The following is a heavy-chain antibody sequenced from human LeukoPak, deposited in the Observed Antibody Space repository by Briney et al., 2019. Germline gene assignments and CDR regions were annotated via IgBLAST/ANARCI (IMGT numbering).Heavy chain of an antibody. CDR2: ISGSGGST. V-gene: IGHV3-23*01. CDR3: AKVDYYGSGSYYLGLDY. D-gene: IGHD3-10*01. Sequence: PGGSLRLSCAASGFTFSSYAMSWVRQAPGKGLEWVSAISGSGGSTYYADSVKGRFTISRDNSKNTLYLQMNSLRAEDTAVYYCAKVDYYGSGSYYLGLDYWGQGTLVTVSS. J-gene: IGHJ4*02. CDR1: GFTFSSYA.